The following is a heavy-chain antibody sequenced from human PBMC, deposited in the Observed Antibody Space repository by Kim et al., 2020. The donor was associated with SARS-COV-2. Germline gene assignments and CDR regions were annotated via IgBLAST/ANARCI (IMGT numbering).Heavy chain of an antibody. CDR3: ARLAFGGVIAPLYYYGMDV. J-gene: IGHJ6*02. CDR2: IYPGDSDT. V-gene: IGHV5-51*01. Sequence: GESLKISCKGSGYSFTSYWIGWVRQMPGKGLEWMGIIYPGDSDTRYSPSFQGQVTISADKSISTAYLQWSSLKASDTAMYYCARLAFGGVIAPLYYYGMDVWGQGTTVTVSS. CDR1: GYSFTSYW. D-gene: IGHD3-16*02.